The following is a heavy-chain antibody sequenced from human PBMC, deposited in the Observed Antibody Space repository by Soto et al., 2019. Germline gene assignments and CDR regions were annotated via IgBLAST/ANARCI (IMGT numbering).Heavy chain of an antibody. V-gene: IGHV1-69*12. J-gene: IGHJ6*02. CDR3: SSPTKPLYYYYGMDV. CDR1: GGTFSSYA. Sequence: QVQLVQSGAEVKKPGSSVKVSCKASGGTFSSYAISWVRQAPGQGLEWMGGIIPIFGTANYAQKFQGRVTITADESTSKAYMELSSLRSEDTAVYYCSSPTKPLYYYYGMDVWGQGTTVTVSS. D-gene: IGHD1-1*01. CDR2: IIPIFGTA.